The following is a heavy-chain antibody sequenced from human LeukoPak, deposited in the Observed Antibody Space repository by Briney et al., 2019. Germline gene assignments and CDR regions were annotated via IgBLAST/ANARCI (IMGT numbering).Heavy chain of an antibody. D-gene: IGHD3-22*01. Sequence: GGSLRLSCAASGFTFSTYWMHWVRQAPGKGLVWASRIKSDGSTNYADSVKGRFTISRDNAKNTVSLQMNSLRPEDTGVYYCARAPSEIGGYYPEYFRHWGQGTLVTLSS. J-gene: IGHJ1*01. V-gene: IGHV3-74*01. CDR3: ARAPSEIGGYYPEYFRH. CDR2: IKSDGST. CDR1: GFTFSTYW.